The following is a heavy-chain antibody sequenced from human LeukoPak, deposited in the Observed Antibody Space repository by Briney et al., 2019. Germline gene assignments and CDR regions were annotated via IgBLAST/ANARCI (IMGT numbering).Heavy chain of an antibody. J-gene: IGHJ5*02. V-gene: IGHV4-39*01. Sequence: PSETLSLTCTVSGGSISSGTYSWGWIRQPPGKGLEWIGSIYYSGSTSYNPSLTSRVTISVDTSKNQFSLKLSSVTAADTAVYYCARRLVRHSSSWLTPGTSLMFDPWGQGTLVTVSS. CDR2: IYYSGST. CDR3: ARRLVRHSSSWLTPGTSLMFDP. D-gene: IGHD6-13*01. CDR1: GGSISSGTYS.